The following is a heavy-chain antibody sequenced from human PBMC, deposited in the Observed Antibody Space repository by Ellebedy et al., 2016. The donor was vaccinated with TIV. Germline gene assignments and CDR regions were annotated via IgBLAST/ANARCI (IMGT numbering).Heavy chain of an antibody. CDR3: ARDPCSGGNCYPRYFDL. CDR2: IYYSGST. CDR1: GGSISSYY. V-gene: IGHV4-59*01. Sequence: SETLSLTCTVSGGSISSYYWSWIRQPPGKGLEWIGYIYYSGSTNYNPSLKSRVTISVDTSKNQISLKLTSVTAADTAVYYCARDPCSGGNCYPRYFDLWGRGALVTVSS. J-gene: IGHJ2*01. D-gene: IGHD2-15*01.